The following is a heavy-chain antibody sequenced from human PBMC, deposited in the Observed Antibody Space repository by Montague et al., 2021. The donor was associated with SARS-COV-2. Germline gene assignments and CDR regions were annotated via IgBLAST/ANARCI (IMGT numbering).Heavy chain of an antibody. D-gene: IGHD3-16*01. CDR2: ISPTGST. Sequence: SETLSLTCDVYGGSFSRYIWCWIRQPPGRGPELIGHISPTGSTRYNPSLDSRVTISLDTSKTRLSLELTSVTVADTSIYFCVGAPNEYYFDYWGQGTPVSVSS. J-gene: IGHJ4*02. V-gene: IGHV4-34*01. CDR3: VGAPNEYYFDY. CDR1: GGSFSRYI.